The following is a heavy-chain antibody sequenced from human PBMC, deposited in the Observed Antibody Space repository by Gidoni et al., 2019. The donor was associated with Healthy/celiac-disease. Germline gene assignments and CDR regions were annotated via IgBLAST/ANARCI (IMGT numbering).Heavy chain of an antibody. CDR3: VYDSSGYYYFDY. CDR1: GFTFSSYA. Sequence: EIQLVESGVCFVQPGGSLRLSFSSSGFTFSSYAMHWVRQAPGKGIEYVSDISSNGGSTYYEASVKGRFTMSRDNSKNTLYLKMSSLRAEDTAVYYCVYDSSGYYYFDYWGQGTLVTVSS. V-gene: IGHV3-64D*06. D-gene: IGHD3-22*01. J-gene: IGHJ4*02. CDR2: ISSNGGST.